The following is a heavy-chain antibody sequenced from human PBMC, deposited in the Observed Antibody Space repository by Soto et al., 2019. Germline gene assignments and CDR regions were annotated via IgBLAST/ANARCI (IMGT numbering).Heavy chain of an antibody. CDR2: IIPIFGTA. D-gene: IGHD3-10*01. V-gene: IGHV1-69*13. Sequence: SVKVSCKASGGTFSSYAISWVRQAPGQGLEWMGGIIPIFGTANYAQKFQGRVTITADESTSTAYMELSSLRSEDTAVYYCARAIRRYGSGSYYPYYFDYWGQGTLVTVSS. CDR1: GGTFSSYA. CDR3: ARAIRRYGSGSYYPYYFDY. J-gene: IGHJ4*02.